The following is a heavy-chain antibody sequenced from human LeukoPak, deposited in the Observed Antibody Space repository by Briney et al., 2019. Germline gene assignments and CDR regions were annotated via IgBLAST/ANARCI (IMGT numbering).Heavy chain of an antibody. J-gene: IGHJ4*02. V-gene: IGHV1-2*02. CDR1: GYTFSGHY. D-gene: IGHD4-17*01. CDR3: ARVVGFGDYPFDY. CDR2: IYPNSGGT. Sequence: GASVKVSCKASGYTFSGHYIHWVRQAPGQGLEWMGWIYPNSGGTNYAQKFQGRVTITRVTSATTAYMELSRLRSDGTAVYYCARVVGFGDYPFDYWGQGTLVTVSS.